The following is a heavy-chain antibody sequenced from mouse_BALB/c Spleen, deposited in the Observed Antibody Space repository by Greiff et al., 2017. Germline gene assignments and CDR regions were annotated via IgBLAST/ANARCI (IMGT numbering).Heavy chain of an antibody. CDR2: ISTYYGDA. CDR1: GYTFTDYA. D-gene: IGHD1-1*01. Sequence: QVQLQQPGAELVRPGVSVKISCKGSGYTFTDYAMHWVKQSHAKSLEWIGVISTYYGDASYNQKFKGKATMTVDKSSSTAYMELARLTSEDSAIYYCARGYGSSYDAMDYWGQGTSVTVSS. V-gene: IGHV1S137*01. J-gene: IGHJ4*01. CDR3: ARGYGSSYDAMDY.